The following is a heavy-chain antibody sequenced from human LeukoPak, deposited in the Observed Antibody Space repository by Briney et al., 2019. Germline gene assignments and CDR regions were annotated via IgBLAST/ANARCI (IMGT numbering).Heavy chain of an antibody. V-gene: IGHV4-39*01. Sequence: SETLSLTCTVSGGSISSSTYYWGWIRQPPGKGLEWIGSIYYSGTTYYDPSLKSRVTISVDTSKNQFSLKLSSVTAAGTAVYYCARQRGYCSGGSCYRTPHLDYWGQGTLVTVSS. CDR1: GGSISSSTYY. J-gene: IGHJ4*02. CDR2: IYYSGTT. CDR3: ARQRGYCSGGSCYRTPHLDY. D-gene: IGHD2-15*01.